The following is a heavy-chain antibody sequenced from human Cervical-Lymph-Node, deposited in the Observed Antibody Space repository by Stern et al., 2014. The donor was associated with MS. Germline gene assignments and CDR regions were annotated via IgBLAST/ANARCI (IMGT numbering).Heavy chain of an antibody. Sequence: VQLVQSGPGLVKPSDTLSLTCSVSGDSLSSSTFYWGWIRQPPGKGPGWIGCVYYSGNTYYYPSLKSRFTIYFYTSKNQLSLRVPSVTAADTAVYYCARHQLGYGYAYLRYWGQGTLVTVSS. V-gene: IGHV4-39*01. CDR3: ARHQLGYGYAYLRY. CDR1: GDSLSSSTFY. CDR2: VYYSGNT. J-gene: IGHJ4*02. D-gene: IGHD5-18*01.